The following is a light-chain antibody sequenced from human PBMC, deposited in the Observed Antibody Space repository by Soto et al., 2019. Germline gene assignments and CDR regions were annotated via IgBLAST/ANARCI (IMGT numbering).Light chain of an antibody. CDR1: QSVSTF. Sequence: PGERATLSCRASQSVSTFLAWYQHKPGQPPRLLIYDASNRAPGIPARFSGSGSGTDFTLTISSLEPEDFALYYCQQRFNWPPTFGQGTKVDIK. CDR3: QQRFNWPPT. V-gene: IGKV3-11*01. J-gene: IGKJ1*01. CDR2: DAS.